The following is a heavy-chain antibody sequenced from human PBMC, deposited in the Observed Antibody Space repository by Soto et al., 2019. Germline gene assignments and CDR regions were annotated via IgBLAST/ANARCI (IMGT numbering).Heavy chain of an antibody. Sequence: ASVKVSCTASGYTFTGHYMHWVRQSPGQGLEWMGWINPNSVGTNYAQKFQGRVTMTRDTSISTAYMELSRLRSDDTAVYYCAREPMVRAAHGFDIWGQGTMVTVSS. CDR2: INPNSVGT. D-gene: IGHD3-10*01. CDR1: GYTFTGHY. CDR3: AREPMVRAAHGFDI. J-gene: IGHJ3*02. V-gene: IGHV1-2*02.